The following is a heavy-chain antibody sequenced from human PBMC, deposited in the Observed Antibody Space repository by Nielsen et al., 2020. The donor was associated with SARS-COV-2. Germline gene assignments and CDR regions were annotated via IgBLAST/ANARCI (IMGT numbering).Heavy chain of an antibody. Sequence: WVRQAPGQGLEWMGWISAYNGNTNYAQKLQGRVTMTRDTSTSTVYMELSSLRSEDTAVYYCARAPYYDFWSGYPAYDYYFDYWGQGTLVTVSS. V-gene: IGHV1-18*01. CDR3: ARAPYYDFWSGYPAYDYYFDY. CDR2: ISAYNGNT. J-gene: IGHJ4*02. D-gene: IGHD3-3*01.